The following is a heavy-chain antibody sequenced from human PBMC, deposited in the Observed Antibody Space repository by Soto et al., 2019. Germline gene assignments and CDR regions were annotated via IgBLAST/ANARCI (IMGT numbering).Heavy chain of an antibody. V-gene: IGHV5-51*01. CDR1: GYSFTSYW. CDR2: IYPGDFDT. J-gene: IGHJ3*02. Sequence: PGESLKICCTGSGYSFTSYWTACVRQMPGICLECMWIIYPGDFDTRYSPSFQGHVTISADKSISTVYLQLSSLKASDSAMYYCARSIASGWSDAFDIWGQATLVTVSS. D-gene: IGHD6-19*01. CDR3: ARSIASGWSDAFDI.